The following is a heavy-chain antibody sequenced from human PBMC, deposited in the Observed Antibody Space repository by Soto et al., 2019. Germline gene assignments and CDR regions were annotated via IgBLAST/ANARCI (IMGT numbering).Heavy chain of an antibody. CDR3: AKSAAGGKNYYGMDV. J-gene: IGHJ6*02. V-gene: IGHV5-51*01. CDR2: IYPGDSDT. Sequence: PGESLKISCKGSGYSFTSYWIVWARQMPGKGLEWMGIIYPGDSDTRYSPSFQGPVTSSADKSISTAYLQWSSLKASDTAMYYCAKSAAGGKNYYGMDVWGQGTTVTVSS. CDR1: GYSFTSYW. D-gene: IGHD6-13*01.